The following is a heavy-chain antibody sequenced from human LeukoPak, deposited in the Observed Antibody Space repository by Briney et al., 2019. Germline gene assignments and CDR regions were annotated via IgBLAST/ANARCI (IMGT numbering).Heavy chain of an antibody. D-gene: IGHD4-17*01. CDR2: ISSSSSTI. Sequence: GGSLRLSCAASGFTFSSYSMNWVRQAPGKGLEWVSYISSSSSTIYYADSMKGRFTISRDNAKNSLYLQMNSLRDGDTAVYYCARDYGDYANDYWGQGTLVTVSS. J-gene: IGHJ4*02. CDR1: GFTFSSYS. CDR3: ARDYGDYANDY. V-gene: IGHV3-48*02.